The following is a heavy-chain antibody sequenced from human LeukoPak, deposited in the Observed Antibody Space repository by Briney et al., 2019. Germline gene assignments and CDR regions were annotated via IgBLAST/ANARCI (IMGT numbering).Heavy chain of an antibody. D-gene: IGHD3-22*01. CDR2: INPNSGDT. Sequence: ASVKVSCKASGYTFTVYYMHWVRQAPGQGVEWMGWINPNSGDTNYAQKFQGRVTMTRDTSISTAYMELSRLRSDDTAVYYCAREDYDSSGEYFQHWGQGTLVTVSS. V-gene: IGHV1-2*02. CDR1: GYTFTVYY. J-gene: IGHJ1*01. CDR3: AREDYDSSGEYFQH.